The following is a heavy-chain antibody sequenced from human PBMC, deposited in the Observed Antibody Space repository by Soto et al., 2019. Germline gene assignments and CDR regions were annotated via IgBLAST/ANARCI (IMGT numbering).Heavy chain of an antibody. Sequence: QLQLHMSGSGLVKPSQTLSLTCTVSGASITYGAYSWSWIRQTPGKGLEWIGYINHLETTFYNPSFESRLTMSIDRTKNQFSLNLKSMSAADRAVYFCARGGGFDSWDYWGQCILVTVSS. D-gene: IGHD3-10*01. CDR1: GASITYGAYS. CDR3: ARGGGFDSWDY. CDR2: INHLETT. J-gene: IGHJ4*02. V-gene: IGHV4-30-2*01.